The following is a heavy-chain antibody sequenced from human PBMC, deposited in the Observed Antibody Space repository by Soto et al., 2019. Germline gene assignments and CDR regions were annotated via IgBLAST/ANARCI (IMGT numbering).Heavy chain of an antibody. V-gene: IGHV4-59*01. CDR3: ARDSRRFGESRPGTLHI. Sequence: SETLSLTCSVSGGSISSYFWSWIRQPPGKGLEWIGYIYYSGSTNYNPSLKSRVTISLGTSKNQFSLQLSSVTAADTAVYYCARDSRRFGESRPGTLHIWDQGTMVTVSS. CDR2: IYYSGST. D-gene: IGHD3-10*01. CDR1: GGSISSYF. J-gene: IGHJ3*02.